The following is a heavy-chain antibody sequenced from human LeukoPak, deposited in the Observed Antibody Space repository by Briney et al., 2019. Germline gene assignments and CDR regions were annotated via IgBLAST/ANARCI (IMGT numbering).Heavy chain of an antibody. D-gene: IGHD3-22*01. Sequence: PSETLSLTCTVSGYSISSGYYWGWIRQPPGKGLEWIGIIYHSGSTYYNPSLKSRVTISVDTSKYQFSLKLSSVPAADTAVYYCARDLYDSSGYFHPGPLDDAFDIWGQGTMVTVSS. V-gene: IGHV4-38-2*02. CDR3: ARDLYDSSGYFHPGPLDDAFDI. CDR1: GYSISSGYY. J-gene: IGHJ3*02. CDR2: IYHSGST.